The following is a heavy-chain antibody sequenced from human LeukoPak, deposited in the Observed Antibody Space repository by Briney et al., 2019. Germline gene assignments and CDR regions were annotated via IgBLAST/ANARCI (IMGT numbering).Heavy chain of an antibody. CDR1: GYTFTGYY. CDR2: INPNSGGT. V-gene: IGHV1-2*02. J-gene: IGHJ4*02. CDR3: ARGAYIVVVTAIAYY. Sequence: ASVKVSCKASGYTFTGYYMHWVRQAPGQGLEWMGWINPNSGGTNYAQKFQGRVTMTRDTSISTAYMELSRLRSDDTAVYYCARGAYIVVVTAIAYYWGQGTLVTVSS. D-gene: IGHD2-21*02.